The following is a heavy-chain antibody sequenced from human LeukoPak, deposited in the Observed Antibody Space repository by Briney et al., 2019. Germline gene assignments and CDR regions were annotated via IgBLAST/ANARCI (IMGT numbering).Heavy chain of an antibody. J-gene: IGHJ6*02. V-gene: IGHV3-48*03. D-gene: IGHD2/OR15-2a*01. CDR3: ARWYCDKNICPSYYYGMDV. CDR2: ISSSGSTV. Sequence: GGSLGLSCAASGFTFSSYEMNWVRQAPGKGLEWVSFISSSGSTVNYVDSVKDRFTISRDNAKNSLYLQMDSLRAEDTAVYYCARWYCDKNICPSYYYGMDVWGPGTTVTVSS. CDR1: GFTFSSYE.